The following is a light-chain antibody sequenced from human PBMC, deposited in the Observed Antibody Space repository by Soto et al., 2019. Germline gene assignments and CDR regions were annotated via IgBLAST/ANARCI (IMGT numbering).Light chain of an antibody. CDR1: QRVDDSH. J-gene: IGKJ1*01. Sequence: EIVLTKSPGTLSLSPGERATLSCRASQRVDDSHLAWYQLRPGQAPRLLIYLTSNRAAGIPARFSGSGSETDFTLTISDVEPEDFAVYYCHQRQSWPRTFGQGTKVDIK. CDR2: LTS. V-gene: IGKV3-11*01. CDR3: HQRQSWPRT.